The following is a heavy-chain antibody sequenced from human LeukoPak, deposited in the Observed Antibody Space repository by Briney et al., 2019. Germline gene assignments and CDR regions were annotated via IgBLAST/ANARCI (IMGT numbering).Heavy chain of an antibody. J-gene: IGHJ4*02. V-gene: IGHV6-1*01. CDR2: TYYRSKWYD. CDR3: ARDLGNTGWYTFDY. CDR1: GDSVSSINGA. Sequence: SQTLSLTCAISGDSVSSINGAWNWIRQSPSRGLEWLGRTYYRSKWYDEYAVSMRGRITINPDTSMNQFSLHLLSVTPEDTAVYYCARDLGNTGWYTFDYWGQGTQVTVSS. D-gene: IGHD6-19*01.